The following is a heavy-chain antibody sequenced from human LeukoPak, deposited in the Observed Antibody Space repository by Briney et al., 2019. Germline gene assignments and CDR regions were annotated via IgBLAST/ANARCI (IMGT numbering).Heavy chain of an antibody. CDR2: MNPNSGNT. V-gene: IGHV1-8*01. J-gene: IGHJ5*02. Sequence: ASAKVSCKASGDTFTSYDINWVRQAPGQGLEWMGGMNPNSGNTGYAQKFQGRVTMTRNTSISTAYMELSSLRSEDTAVYYCARVGLRFANVDPWGQGTLVTVSS. CDR1: GDTFTSYD. CDR3: ARVGLRFANVDP. D-gene: IGHD3-16*01.